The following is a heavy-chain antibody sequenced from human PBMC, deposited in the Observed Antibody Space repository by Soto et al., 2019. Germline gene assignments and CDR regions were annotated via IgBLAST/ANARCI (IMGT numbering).Heavy chain of an antibody. CDR1: GGSFSGYY. J-gene: IGHJ5*02. D-gene: IGHD4-4*01. CDR3: ASGSRATTSGNWFDP. CDR2: INHNGST. Sequence: SETLSLTCAVYGGSFSGYYWSWIRQPPGKGLEWIGVINHNGSTNYNPSLKSRVTISVDTSKNQLSLKLSSVTAADTAVYYCASGSRATTSGNWFDPWGQGTLVTVSS. V-gene: IGHV4-34*01.